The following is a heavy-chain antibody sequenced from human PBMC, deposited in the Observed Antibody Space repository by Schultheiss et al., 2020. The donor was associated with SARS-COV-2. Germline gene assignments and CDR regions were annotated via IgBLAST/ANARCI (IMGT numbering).Heavy chain of an antibody. CDR2: IKSNTDGGTT. CDR1: GFTFSSYG. Sequence: GGSLRLSCAASGFTFSSYGMHWVRQAPGKGLVWVGRIKSNTDGGTTDYTAPVKCRFTISRDDSKNTLYLEMNSLRAEDTAVYYCAKDPSTYTGAFDIWGQGKRIT. CDR3: AKDPSTYTGAFDI. D-gene: IGHD3-16*01. J-gene: IGHJ3*02. V-gene: IGHV3-15*07.